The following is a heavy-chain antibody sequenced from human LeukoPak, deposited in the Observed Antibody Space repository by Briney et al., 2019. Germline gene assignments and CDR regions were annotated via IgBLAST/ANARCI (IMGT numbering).Heavy chain of an antibody. V-gene: IGHV3-21*01. Sequence: GASLRLSCAASGFTFASHAMSWVRQAPGKGLEWVSSISSTSSYIYYADSVKGRFTISRDNAKNSLYLQMNSLRAEDTAVYYCTRVGCSGGSCYSRGDYYYGMDVWGQGTTVTVSS. CDR2: ISSTSSYI. J-gene: IGHJ6*02. CDR3: TRVGCSGGSCYSRGDYYYGMDV. CDR1: GFTFASHA. D-gene: IGHD2-15*01.